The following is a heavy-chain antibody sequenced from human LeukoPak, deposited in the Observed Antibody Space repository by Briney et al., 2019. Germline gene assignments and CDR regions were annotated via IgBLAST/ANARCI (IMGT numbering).Heavy chain of an antibody. CDR3: ARDREPRDSELDY. Sequence: PGGSLRLSCAASGFTFSSYGMHWVRQAPGKGLEWVAVISYDGSNKYYADSVKGRFTISRDNSKNTLYLQMNSLRAEDTAVYYCARDREPRDSELDYWGQGTLVTVSS. J-gene: IGHJ4*02. V-gene: IGHV3-30*03. CDR1: GFTFSSYG. D-gene: IGHD1-26*01. CDR2: ISYDGSNK.